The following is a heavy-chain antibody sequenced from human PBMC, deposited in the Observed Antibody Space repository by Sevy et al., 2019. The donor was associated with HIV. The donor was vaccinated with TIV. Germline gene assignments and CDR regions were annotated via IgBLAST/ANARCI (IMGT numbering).Heavy chain of an antibody. CDR1: GFTFSSYW. CDR2: IKKDGSEK. V-gene: IGHV3-7*01. D-gene: IGHD3-3*01. Sequence: GGSLRLSCAASGFTFSSYWMSWVRQAPGKGLEWVANIKKDGSEKYYVDSVKGRFTISRDNAKNSLYLQMNSLRAEDTAVYYCARDGEGVVESWDVAFDIWGQGTMVTVSS. J-gene: IGHJ3*02. CDR3: ARDGEGVVESWDVAFDI.